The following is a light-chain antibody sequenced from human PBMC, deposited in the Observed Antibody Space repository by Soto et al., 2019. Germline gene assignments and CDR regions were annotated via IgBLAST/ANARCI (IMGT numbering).Light chain of an antibody. J-gene: IGKJ4*01. CDR2: LAA. Sequence: DTQLTQSPSFLSASVGDRVTITCRASEGISSYLAWYQQKPGKGPKPLVYLAATLQSGVPSRFSGSGSGKEFTLTISSLQPEDFATYYCQQLNSYPLTFGGGTKVEIK. CDR1: EGISSY. CDR3: QQLNSYPLT. V-gene: IGKV1-9*01.